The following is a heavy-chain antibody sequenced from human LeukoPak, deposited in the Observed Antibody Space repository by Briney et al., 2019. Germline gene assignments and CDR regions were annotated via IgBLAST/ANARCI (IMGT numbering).Heavy chain of an antibody. CDR1: GASLRRYY. V-gene: IGHV4-59*01. CDR3: ATGYYEPFAT. Sequence: SETLSLTCSVSGASLRRYYWDWLRQSPGKGLEWIGYISDTGKTDSNPSLKSRVTISLGTSKTQFSLRLRSVTAADSAVYYCATGYYEPFATWGPGILVTVSS. J-gene: IGHJ5*02. D-gene: IGHD1-26*01. CDR2: ISDTGKT.